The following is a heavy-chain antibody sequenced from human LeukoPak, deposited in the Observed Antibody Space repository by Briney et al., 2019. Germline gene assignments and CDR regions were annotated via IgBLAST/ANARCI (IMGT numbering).Heavy chain of an antibody. J-gene: IGHJ6*02. CDR3: ARGSGVAVGMDV. CDR1: GGSIDSHY. V-gene: IGHV4-4*07. CDR2: FFTGGST. Sequence: TSETLSLTCTVSGGSIDSHYWSWNRQSAGKGLEWIGRFFTGGSTYYNPSLESRVTMSVDTSKNQFSLKLRSVTAADTAVYFCARGSGVAVGMDVWGQGTTVTVSS. D-gene: IGHD6-19*01.